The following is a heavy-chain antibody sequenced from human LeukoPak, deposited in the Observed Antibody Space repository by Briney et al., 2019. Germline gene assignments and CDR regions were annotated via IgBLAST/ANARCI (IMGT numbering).Heavy chain of an antibody. CDR3: ARDPRYYDSSGYLEEVDY. J-gene: IGHJ4*02. CDR2: IIPILGIA. Sequence: SVKVSCKASGGTFSSYTISWVRQAPGQGLEWMGRIIPILGIADYAQKFQGRVTITADKSTSTAYMELSSLRSEDTAVYYCARDPRYYDSSGYLEEVDYWGQGTLVTVSS. D-gene: IGHD3-22*01. CDR1: GGTFSSYT. V-gene: IGHV1-69*04.